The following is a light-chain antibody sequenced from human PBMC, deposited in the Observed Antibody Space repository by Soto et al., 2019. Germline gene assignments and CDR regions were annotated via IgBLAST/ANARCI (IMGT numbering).Light chain of an antibody. CDR1: QSVSSSY. Sequence: EIVLTQSPGTLSLSPGERATLSCRASQSVSSSYLAWYQQKPGQAPRLLIYGAASRATGIPDRFSGSGPRTDFTLTISRLEPEDFAVYYWQQYGSLFGQGTKVEIK. CDR2: GAA. V-gene: IGKV3-20*01. CDR3: QQYGSL. J-gene: IGKJ1*01.